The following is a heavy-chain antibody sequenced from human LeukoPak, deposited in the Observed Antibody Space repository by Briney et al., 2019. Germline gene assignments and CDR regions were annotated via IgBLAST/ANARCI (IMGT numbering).Heavy chain of an antibody. J-gene: IGHJ4*02. CDR2: IKTKTDGGTT. Sequence: NPGGSLRLSCAASGFTFSNVWMSWVRQAPGKGLEWVGRIKTKTDGGTTDYGAPVKGRFTISRDDSKTTLYLQMNSLKTEDTAVYYCTTDRTAGSRDWYGYYGDYWGQGALVTVSS. V-gene: IGHV3-15*01. CDR3: TTDRTAGSRDWYGYYGDY. D-gene: IGHD6-19*01. CDR1: GFTFSNVW.